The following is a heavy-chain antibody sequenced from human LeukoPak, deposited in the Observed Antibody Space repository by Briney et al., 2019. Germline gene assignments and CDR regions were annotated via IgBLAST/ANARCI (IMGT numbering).Heavy chain of an antibody. J-gene: IGHJ6*03. V-gene: IGHV3-21*01. Sequence: GGSLRLSCAASGFTFSTYNMNWVRQAPGKGLEWVSSITSSSSYISYADSVKGRFTISRDNAKNSLYLQMNSLRAEDTAVYYCARDPYSGGYGDYYYYYMDLWGQGTTVTISS. CDR3: ARDPYSGGYGDYYYYYMDL. CDR2: ITSSSSYI. D-gene: IGHD1-26*01. CDR1: GFTFSTYN.